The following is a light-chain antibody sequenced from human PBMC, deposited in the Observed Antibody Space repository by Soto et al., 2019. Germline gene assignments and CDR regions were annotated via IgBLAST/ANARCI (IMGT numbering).Light chain of an antibody. CDR1: QSISTW. Sequence: DIQMTQSPSTLSASVGDRVTITCRASQSISTWLAWYQQKPGKAPKLLIYNASSLEGGVPSRFGGSGSGTLFNITISSLHPDDCATYYCQQYNTYPLTFGGGTTVDIK. CDR2: NAS. CDR3: QQYNTYPLT. V-gene: IGKV1-5*03. J-gene: IGKJ4*01.